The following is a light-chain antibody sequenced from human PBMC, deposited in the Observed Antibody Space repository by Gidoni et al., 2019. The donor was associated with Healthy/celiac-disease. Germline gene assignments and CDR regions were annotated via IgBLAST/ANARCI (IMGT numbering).Light chain of an antibody. CDR1: ISTIGSKP. CDR2: SNS. V-gene: IGLV1-44*01. Sequence: QSVLTQPPSASGTPGRTITISGTDSISTIGSKPVNWSQHIPGASPKLLIYSNSQRPSGVPDRFSGSKSGTSASLAISALQSEDEADYYCATWVDRLNGLTFGGGTKLTVL. J-gene: IGLJ2*01. CDR3: ATWVDRLNGLT.